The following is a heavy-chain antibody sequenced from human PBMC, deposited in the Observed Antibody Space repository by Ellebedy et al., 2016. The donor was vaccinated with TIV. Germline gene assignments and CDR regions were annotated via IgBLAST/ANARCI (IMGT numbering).Heavy chain of an antibody. J-gene: IGHJ3*02. CDR3: VHELPSTDAFDI. CDR1: GFTFGSYW. V-gene: IGHV3-74*01. Sequence: GESLKISCAASGFTFGSYWMHWVRQPPGKGLVWVSRINTDGSITTHADSVQGRFTISRDNAKNTLFLQMNSLRAEDTAVYYCVHELPSTDAFDIWGQGTLVTVSS. D-gene: IGHD1-7*01. CDR2: INTDGSIT.